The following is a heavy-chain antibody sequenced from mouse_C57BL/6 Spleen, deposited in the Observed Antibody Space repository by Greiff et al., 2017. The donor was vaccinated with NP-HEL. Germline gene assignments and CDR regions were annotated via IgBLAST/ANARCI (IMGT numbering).Heavy chain of an antibody. Sequence: LVESGPELVKPGASVKISCKASGYSFTDYNMNWVKQSNGKSLEWIGVINPNYGTTSYNQKFKGKATLTVDQSSSTAYMQLNSLTSEDSAVYYCAREGDYYGRGAMDYWGQGTSVTVSS. CDR2: INPNYGTT. CDR3: AREGDYYGRGAMDY. D-gene: IGHD1-1*01. J-gene: IGHJ4*01. V-gene: IGHV1-39*01. CDR1: GYSFTDYN.